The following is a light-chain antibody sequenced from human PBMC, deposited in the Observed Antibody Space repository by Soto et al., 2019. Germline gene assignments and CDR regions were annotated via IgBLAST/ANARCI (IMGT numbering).Light chain of an antibody. CDR1: QSDFVLYNY. CDR3: SSYTTSSALQV. Sequence: CPGSQSDFVLYNYVSWYQQHPGKAPKLMIYGVNNRPSGVSNRFSGSKSGNTASLTISGLQADDEADYYCSSYTTSSALQVFGTGTKVTVL. J-gene: IGLJ1*01. CDR2: GVN. V-gene: IGLV2-14*01.